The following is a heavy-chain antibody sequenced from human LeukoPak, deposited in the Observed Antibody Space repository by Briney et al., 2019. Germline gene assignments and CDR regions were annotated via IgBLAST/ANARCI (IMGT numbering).Heavy chain of an antibody. CDR2: VYYHGGT. Sequence: PSETLSLTCTVSGGSVSSGSYYWSWIRQPPGKGLEWIGYVYYHGGTNYNPSLKSRVIISVDTSKNQFSLKLTSVTAADTAVYYCARRVGTRDWYFDLWGRGTLVTVSS. D-gene: IGHD1-14*01. CDR1: GGSVSSGSYY. V-gene: IGHV4-61*01. J-gene: IGHJ2*01. CDR3: ARRVGTRDWYFDL.